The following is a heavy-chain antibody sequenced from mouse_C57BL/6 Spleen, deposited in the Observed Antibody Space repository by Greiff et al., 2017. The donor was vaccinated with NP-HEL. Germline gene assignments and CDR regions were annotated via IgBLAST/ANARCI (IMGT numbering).Heavy chain of an antibody. CDR1: GFSLTSYA. V-gene: IGHV2-9-1*01. J-gene: IGHJ4*01. CDR2: IWTGGGT. CDR3: AREAYYGYDDAMDY. D-gene: IGHD2-9*01. Sequence: VKVIESGPGLVAPSQSLSITCTVSGFSLTSYAISWVRQPPGKGLEWLGVIWTGGGTNYNSALKSRLSISKDNSKSQVFLKMNSLQTDDTARYYCAREAYYGYDDAMDYWGQGTSVTVSS.